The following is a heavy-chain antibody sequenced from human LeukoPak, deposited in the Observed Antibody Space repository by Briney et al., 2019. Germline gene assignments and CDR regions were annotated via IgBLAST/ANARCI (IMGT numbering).Heavy chain of an antibody. J-gene: IGHJ3*02. CDR1: GYTFTDYY. D-gene: IGHD3-10*01. V-gene: IGHV1-2*02. Sequence: ASVKVSCKGSGYTFTDYYMHWVRQAAGQGLEWMGWINPDSGGTNWAQTFEGRVTMPRDTSISAAYMELSSLRSDDTPMHYCARELPNYYGSGSGAFDIWGQGTMVTVSS. CDR3: ARELPNYYGSGSGAFDI. CDR2: INPDSGGT.